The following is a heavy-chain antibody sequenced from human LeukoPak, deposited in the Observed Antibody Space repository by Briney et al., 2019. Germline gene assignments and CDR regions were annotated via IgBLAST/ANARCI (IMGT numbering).Heavy chain of an antibody. V-gene: IGHV3-9*03. J-gene: IGHJ4*02. Sequence: GGSLRLSCVASGFSFDDYAMHWVRQAPGKGLEWVSGISWNSGSIGYADSVKGRFTISRDNAKNSLYLQMNSLRAEDMALYYCAKGTRDYDYYFDSWGQGTLVTVSS. CDR3: AKGTRDYDYYFDS. CDR1: GFSFDDYA. CDR2: ISWNSGSI. D-gene: IGHD5-12*01.